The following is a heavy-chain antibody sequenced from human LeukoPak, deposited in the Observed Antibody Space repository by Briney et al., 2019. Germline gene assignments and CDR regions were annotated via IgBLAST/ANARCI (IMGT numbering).Heavy chain of an antibody. Sequence: PGGSLTLPCAASGFPLSSYAMTWVRQVPGKGLEWVSGTSATGDSTYYADSVKGRFTVSRDKSKNALYLQMNNLRAEDTAVYYCAKDGGAYSYGRYHFDHWGQGTLVTVSS. CDR3: AKDGGAYSYGRYHFDH. CDR2: TSATGDST. V-gene: IGHV3-23*01. D-gene: IGHD5-18*01. J-gene: IGHJ4*02. CDR1: GFPLSSYA.